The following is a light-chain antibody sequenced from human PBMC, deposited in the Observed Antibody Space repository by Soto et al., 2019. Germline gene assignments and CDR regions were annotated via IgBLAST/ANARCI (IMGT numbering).Light chain of an antibody. CDR3: QSYDSSNQV. CDR2: EDN. Sequence: NFMLTQPHSVSGSPGKTVTISCTRISGSIASNYVQWYQQRPGSSPTTVIYEDNQRPSGVPDRFSGSIDSSSTSASLTISGLETEDEADYYCQSYDSSNQVFGGGTKLTVL. V-gene: IGLV6-57*01. CDR1: SGSIASNY. J-gene: IGLJ3*02.